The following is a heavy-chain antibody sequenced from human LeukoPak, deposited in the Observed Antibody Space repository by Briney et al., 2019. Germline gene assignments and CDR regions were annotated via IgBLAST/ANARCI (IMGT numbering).Heavy chain of an antibody. V-gene: IGHV3-21*01. D-gene: IGHD6-19*01. J-gene: IGHJ6*03. Sequence: GGSLRLSCAASGFTFSSYSMNWVRQAPGKGLEWVSSISSSSSNIYYVDSVKGRFTISRDNAKNSLYLQMNSLRAEDTAVYYCAKGGRIAVAESYYMDVWGKGTTVTVSS. CDR3: AKGGRIAVAESYYMDV. CDR2: ISSSSSNI. CDR1: GFTFSSYS.